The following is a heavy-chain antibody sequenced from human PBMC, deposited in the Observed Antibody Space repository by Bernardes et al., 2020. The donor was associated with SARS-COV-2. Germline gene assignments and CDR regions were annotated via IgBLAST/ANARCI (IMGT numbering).Heavy chain of an antibody. J-gene: IGHJ6*02. D-gene: IGHD1-26*01. CDR3: ARVALGGSYYWYYYYGMDV. V-gene: IGHV3-7*01. CDR1: GFTFSSYW. Sequence: GSLRLSCAASGFTFSSYWMSWVRQAPGKGLEWVANIKQDGSEKYYVDSVKGRFTISRDNAKNSLYLQMNSLRAEDTAVYYCARVALGGSYYWYYYYGMDVWGQGTTVTVSS. CDR2: IKQDGSEK.